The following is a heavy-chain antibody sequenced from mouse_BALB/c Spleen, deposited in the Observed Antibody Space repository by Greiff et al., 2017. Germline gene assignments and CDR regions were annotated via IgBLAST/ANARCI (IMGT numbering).Heavy chain of an antibody. Sequence: QVQLQQSGAELVKPGASVKLSCKASGYTFTSYDINWVRQRPEQGLEWIGWIFPGDGDTNYNGKFKGKATLTADKSSSTAYMQLSSLTSVDSAVYFCARWGITYYFDYWGQGTTLTVSS. CDR3: ARWGITYYFDY. V-gene: IGHV1S56*01. CDR1: GYTFTSYD. J-gene: IGHJ2*01. D-gene: IGHD2-4*01. CDR2: IFPGDGDT.